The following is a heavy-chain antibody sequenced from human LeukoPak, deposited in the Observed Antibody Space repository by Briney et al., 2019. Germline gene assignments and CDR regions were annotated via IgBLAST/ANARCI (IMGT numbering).Heavy chain of an antibody. CDR2: IKQDGSEK. CDR3: ARAYSSGSDY. Sequence: GGSLRLSCVASGFTFGKYWMSWVRQAPGKGLEWVANIKQDGSEKYYVDSVKGRFTISRDNAKNSLYLQMNSLRAEDTAVYYCARAYSSGSDYWGQGTLVTVSS. J-gene: IGHJ4*02. V-gene: IGHV3-7*03. D-gene: IGHD6-19*01. CDR1: GFTFGKYW.